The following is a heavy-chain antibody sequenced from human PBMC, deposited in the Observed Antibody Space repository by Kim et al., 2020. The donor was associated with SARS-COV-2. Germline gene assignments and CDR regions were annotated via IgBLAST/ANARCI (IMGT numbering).Heavy chain of an antibody. CDR3: AIDRGGSPTL. J-gene: IGHJ4*02. V-gene: IGHV4-4*07. CDR2: IYASGGT. CDR1: AVSITSYY. D-gene: IGHD3-10*01. Sequence: SETLSLTCTFSAVSITSYYSIGIRRASGKGLECIGRIYASGGTNHNPSLKSRVIMSVNTSKNQLALNLASMTAADTAGYFCAIDRGGSPTLWGVATLVTV.